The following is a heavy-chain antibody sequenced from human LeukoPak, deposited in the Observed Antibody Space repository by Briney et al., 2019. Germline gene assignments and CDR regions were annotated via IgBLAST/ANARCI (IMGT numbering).Heavy chain of an antibody. J-gene: IGHJ4*02. V-gene: IGHV3-23*01. CDR1: GFTFSSYG. Sequence: AGGSLRLSCAASGFTFSSYGMSWVRQAPGKGLEWVSVMSYSGGSTYYADSVKGRFTISRDNAKNSLYLQMNSLRAEDTAVYYCARITMVRGFDYWGQGTLVTVSS. CDR3: ARITMVRGFDY. D-gene: IGHD3-10*01. CDR2: MSYSGGST.